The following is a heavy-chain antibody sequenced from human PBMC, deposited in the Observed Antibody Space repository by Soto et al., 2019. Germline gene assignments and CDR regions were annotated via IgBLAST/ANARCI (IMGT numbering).Heavy chain of an antibody. D-gene: IGHD3-10*01. V-gene: IGHV3-53*01. CDR2: IYSAGDT. CDR3: ARGVPVDYSASSNHFDS. J-gene: IGHJ4*02. Sequence: VGSLRLSCAASNFSVSDKYMHWVRQGPGKGMEWVSVIYSAGDTDHADSVKGRFTMSRDNSKNTVYLQMDSFRVDDTAVYYCARGVPVDYSASSNHFDSWGQGTLVTVSS. CDR1: NFSVSDKY.